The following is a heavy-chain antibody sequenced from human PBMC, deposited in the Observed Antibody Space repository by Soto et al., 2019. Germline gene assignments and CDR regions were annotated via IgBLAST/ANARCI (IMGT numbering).Heavy chain of an antibody. CDR2: ISAYNGNT. V-gene: IGHV1-18*01. Sequence: GASVKVSCKAPGYTFTSYGISWVRQAPGQGLEWMGWISAYNGNTNYAQKLQGRVTMTTDTSTSTAYMELRSLRSDDTAVYYCARDSSGYDYNNFWFDPWGQGTLVTVSS. CDR3: ARDSSGYDYNNFWFDP. J-gene: IGHJ5*02. CDR1: GYTFTSYG. D-gene: IGHD5-12*01.